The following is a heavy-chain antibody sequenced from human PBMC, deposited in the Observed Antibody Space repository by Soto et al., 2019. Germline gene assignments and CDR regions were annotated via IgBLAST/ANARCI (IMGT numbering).Heavy chain of an antibody. V-gene: IGHV3-48*02. D-gene: IGHD6-13*01. J-gene: IGHJ6*02. CDR2: ISSSSSTI. Sequence: PGGSLRLSCAASGFTFSSYSMNWVRQAPGKGLEWVSYISSSSSTIYYADSVKGRFTISRDNAKNSLYLQMNTLRDEDTAVYYCARDLIAAAGPYYYYGMDVWGQGTTVPVSS. CDR1: GFTFSSYS. CDR3: ARDLIAAAGPYYYYGMDV.